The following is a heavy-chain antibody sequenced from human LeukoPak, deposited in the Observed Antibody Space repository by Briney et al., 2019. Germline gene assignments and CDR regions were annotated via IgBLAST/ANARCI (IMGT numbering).Heavy chain of an antibody. CDR1: GFSVINNY. J-gene: IGHJ4*02. Sequence: GGSLRLSCAASGFSVINNYVTWVRQAPGKGLEWVAVISYDGSNKYYADSAKGRFTISRDNSKNTLYLQMNSLRAEDTAVYYCAKDRPYYYDSSGYYPDYWGQGTLVTVSS. V-gene: IGHV3-30*18. D-gene: IGHD3-22*01. CDR2: ISYDGSNK. CDR3: AKDRPYYYDSSGYYPDY.